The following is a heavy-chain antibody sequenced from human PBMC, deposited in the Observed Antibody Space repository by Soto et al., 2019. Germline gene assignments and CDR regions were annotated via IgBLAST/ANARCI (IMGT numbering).Heavy chain of an antibody. D-gene: IGHD3-10*01. CDR3: ARQARGENYYYYYGMDV. CDR2: IDPSDSYT. J-gene: IGHJ6*02. CDR1: GYSFTSYW. Sequence: PGEYLKISCKGSGYSFTSYWISWVRQMPGKGLEWMGRIDPSDSYTNYSPSFQGHVTISADKSISTAYLQWSSLKASDTAMYYCARQARGENYYYYYGMDVWGQGTTVTVSS. V-gene: IGHV5-10-1*01.